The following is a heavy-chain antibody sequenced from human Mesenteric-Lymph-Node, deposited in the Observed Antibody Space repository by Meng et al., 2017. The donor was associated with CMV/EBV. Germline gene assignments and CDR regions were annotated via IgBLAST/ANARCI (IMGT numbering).Heavy chain of an antibody. D-gene: IGHD2-2*02. Sequence: GESLKISCAASGFTFSSYAMSWVRQAPGKGLEWVSGINWNGGSTGYADSVKGRFTISRDNAKNSLYLQMNSLRAEDTALYHCARGFGYCSSTSCYTGRAQAFDIWGQGTMVTVSS. J-gene: IGHJ3*02. CDR2: INWNGGST. V-gene: IGHV3-20*01. CDR3: ARGFGYCSSTSCYTGRAQAFDI. CDR1: GFTFSSYA.